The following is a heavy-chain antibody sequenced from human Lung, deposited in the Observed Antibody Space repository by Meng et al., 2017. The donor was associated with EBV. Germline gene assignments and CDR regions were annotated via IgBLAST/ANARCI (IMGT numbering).Heavy chain of an antibody. D-gene: IGHD1-26*01. J-gene: IGHJ4*02. V-gene: IGHV1-18*01. CDR1: GYTFTNYG. CDR3: ARVEVGITSGDY. CDR2: INAYNGDT. Sequence: QAQLVQSGGEVKKPGASVKVSCKASGYTFTNYGITWVRQAPGQGLEWMGWINAYNGDTNYAQTLRGRVTKTTDTSTSTAYMELRSLRSDDTAVYYCARVEVGITSGDYWGQGTLVTVSS.